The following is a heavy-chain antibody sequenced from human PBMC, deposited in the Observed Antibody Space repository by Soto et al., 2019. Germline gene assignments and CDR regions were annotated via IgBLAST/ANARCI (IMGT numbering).Heavy chain of an antibody. J-gene: IGHJ4*02. D-gene: IGHD6-13*01. CDR3: AREGPPGIAAAPIDY. V-gene: IGHV3-33*01. Sequence: QVQLVESGGGVVQPGRSLRLSCAASGFTFSSYGMHWVRQAPGKGLEWVAVIWYDGSNKYYADSVKGRFTISRDNSKNTLYLQMNSLRAEDTAVYYCAREGPPGIAAAPIDYWGQGTLVTVSS. CDR1: GFTFSSYG. CDR2: IWYDGSNK.